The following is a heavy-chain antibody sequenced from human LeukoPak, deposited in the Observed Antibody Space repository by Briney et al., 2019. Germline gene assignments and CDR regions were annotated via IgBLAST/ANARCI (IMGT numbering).Heavy chain of an antibody. V-gene: IGHV4-34*01. J-gene: IGHJ5*02. Sequence: SETLSLTCAVYGGSFSGYYWSWIRQPPGKGLEWIGEINHSGSTNYNPSLKSRVTISVDTSKNQFSLKLSSVTAADTAVYYCARFSGIAAAHYPWGQGTLVTVSS. CDR2: INHSGST. CDR3: ARFSGIAAAHYP. D-gene: IGHD6-13*01. CDR1: GGSFSGYY.